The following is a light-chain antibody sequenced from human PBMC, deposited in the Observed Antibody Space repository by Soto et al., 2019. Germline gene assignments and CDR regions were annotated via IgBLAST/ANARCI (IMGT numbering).Light chain of an antibody. CDR1: QSVVYSRDGIAY. V-gene: IGKV2-30*01. CDR3: MQGTHWPPT. Sequence: DVVMTQSPLSLPVTLGQSASISCSSSQSVVYSRDGIAYLSWFQQRPGQSPRRLIYKASKRDSGVPDRFSGSGSGTHFTLAISRVEAEDVGIYYCMQGTHWPPTFGRGTTGDFK. J-gene: IGKJ1*01. CDR2: KAS.